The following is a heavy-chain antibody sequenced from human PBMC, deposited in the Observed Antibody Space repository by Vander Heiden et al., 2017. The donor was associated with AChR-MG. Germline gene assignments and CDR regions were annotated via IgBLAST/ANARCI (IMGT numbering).Heavy chain of an antibody. D-gene: IGHD3-3*01. CDR3: AKGGLGVVDY. CDR2: IRSGST. J-gene: IGHJ4*02. CDR1: GFTFSTHA. V-gene: IGHV3-23*01. Sequence: EVQLLESGGGLVQPGGSLRLSCAASGFTFSTHAMSWVRQAPGKGLEWVSGIRSGSTYLADSVKGRFTISRDNSKNTLYLQMNRLRVEDTAVYYCAKGGLGVVDYWGQGTLVTVSS.